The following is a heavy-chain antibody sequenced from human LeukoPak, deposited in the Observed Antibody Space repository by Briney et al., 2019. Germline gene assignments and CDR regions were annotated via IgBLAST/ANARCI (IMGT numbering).Heavy chain of an antibody. Sequence: GASVKVSCKASGYTFTSYGISWVRQAPGQGLEWMGWISAYNGNTNHAQKLQGRVTMTTDTSTSTAYMELRSLRSDDTAVYYCARTREELLWFGELFSYWGQGTLVTVSS. CDR2: ISAYNGNT. CDR3: ARTREELLWFGELFSY. V-gene: IGHV1-18*01. CDR1: GYTFTSYG. J-gene: IGHJ4*02. D-gene: IGHD3-10*01.